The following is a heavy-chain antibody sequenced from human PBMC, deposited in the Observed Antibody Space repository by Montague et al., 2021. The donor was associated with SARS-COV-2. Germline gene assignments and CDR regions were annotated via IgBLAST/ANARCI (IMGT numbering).Heavy chain of an antibody. D-gene: IGHD3-9*01. CDR1: GFSPSTSGTC. Sequence: PALVKPTQTLTLTCTLSGFSPSTSGTCVSWIRQPPGKALEWLARTDWDADKYYSTSLKTRLTISKDTSKNQVVLTMTNMDPVDTATYYCARSTYDILTGYNCGMDVWGQGTTVTVSS. J-gene: IGHJ6*02. CDR2: TDWDADK. V-gene: IGHV2-70*11. CDR3: ARSTYDILTGYNCGMDV.